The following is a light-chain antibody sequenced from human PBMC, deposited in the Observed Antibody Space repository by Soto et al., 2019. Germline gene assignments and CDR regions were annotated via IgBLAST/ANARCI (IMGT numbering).Light chain of an antibody. CDR2: GAS. CDR3: QQHDNWPPIT. CDR1: QSVSSN. V-gene: IGKV3-15*01. Sequence: EIVMTQSPATLSVSPGDSAALSCRASQSVSSNLAWYQQRPGQAPRLLIYGASTRATGIPARFSGSGSGTEFTLTITSLQSEDFAVYYCQQHDNWPPITFGQGTRLE. J-gene: IGKJ5*01.